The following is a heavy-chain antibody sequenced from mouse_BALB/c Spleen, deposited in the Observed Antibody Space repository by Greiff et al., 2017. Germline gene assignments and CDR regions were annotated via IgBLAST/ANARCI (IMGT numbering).Heavy chain of an antibody. Sequence: EVQLKESGAELVKPGASVKLSCTASGFNIKDTYMHWVKQRPEQGLEWIGRIDPANGNTKYDPKFQGKATITADTSSNTAYLQLSSLTSEATAVYYCSRLNYFDYWGQGTTLTVSS. J-gene: IGHJ2*01. CDR2: IDPANGNT. CDR1: GFNIKDTY. V-gene: IGHV14-3*02. CDR3: SRLNYFDY.